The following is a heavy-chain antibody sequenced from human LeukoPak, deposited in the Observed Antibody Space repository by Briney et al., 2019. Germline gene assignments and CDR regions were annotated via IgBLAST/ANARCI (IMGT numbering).Heavy chain of an antibody. CDR1: GGSFSGYY. CDR2: INHSGST. Sequence: SETLSLTCAVYGGSFSGYYWTWIRQPPGKGLEWIGEINHSGSTNYNPSLKSRVTISVDTSKNQFSLKLSSVTAADMAVYYCARGQGTVTTHWGQGTLVAVSS. J-gene: IGHJ4*02. D-gene: IGHD4-17*01. CDR3: ARGQGTVTTH. V-gene: IGHV4-34*01.